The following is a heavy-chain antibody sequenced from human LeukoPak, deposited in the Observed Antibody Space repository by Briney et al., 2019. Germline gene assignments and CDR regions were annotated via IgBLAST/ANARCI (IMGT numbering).Heavy chain of an antibody. D-gene: IGHD3-10*01. V-gene: IGHV3-7*01. CDR3: ARDLYGSGRYQRDY. J-gene: IGHJ4*02. Sequence: PGGSLRLSCAASGFTFSPYWMTWVRQAPGMGLEWVANIKQDGSEKYYVDSVKGRFTISRDNAKTSLYLQMNSLRAEDTAVYYCARDLYGSGRYQRDYWGQGTLVTVSS. CDR2: IKQDGSEK. CDR1: GFTFSPYW.